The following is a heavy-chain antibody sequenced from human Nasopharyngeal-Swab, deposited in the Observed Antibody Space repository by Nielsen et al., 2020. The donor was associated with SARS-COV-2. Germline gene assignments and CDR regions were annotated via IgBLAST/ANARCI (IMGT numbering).Heavy chain of an antibody. Sequence: SVKVSCKASGGTFSSYAISWVRQAPGQGLEWMGRIIPILGIANYAQKFQGRVTITADKSTSTAYMELSSLRSEDTAVYYCARTIAAPWAPYYYYGMDVWGQGTTVTVSS. CDR1: GGTFSSYA. J-gene: IGHJ6*02. D-gene: IGHD6-13*01. CDR3: ARTIAAPWAPYYYYGMDV. CDR2: IIPILGIA. V-gene: IGHV1-69*04.